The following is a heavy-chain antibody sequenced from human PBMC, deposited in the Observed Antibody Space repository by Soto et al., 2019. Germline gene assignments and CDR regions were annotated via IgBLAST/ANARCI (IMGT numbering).Heavy chain of an antibody. CDR3: AAFDPRPMRFDP. Sequence: SETLSLTCAVSGYSISSGSYWGWIRQSPEMGLEWIVSMYHGGTTFYNPSLKSRVSMSMDTSKNHFSLKLTSVTAADTAIYYCAAFDPRPMRFDPWGQGTLVTVSS. V-gene: IGHV4-38-2*01. D-gene: IGHD3-3*02. CDR2: MYHGGTT. CDR1: GYSISSGSY. J-gene: IGHJ5*02.